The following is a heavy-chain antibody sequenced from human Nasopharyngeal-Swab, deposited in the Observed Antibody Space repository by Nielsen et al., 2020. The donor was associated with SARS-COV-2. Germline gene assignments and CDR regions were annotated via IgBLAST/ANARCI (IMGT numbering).Heavy chain of an antibody. V-gene: IGHV3-9*01. Sequence: SLKISCAASGFTFDDYAMHWVRQAPEKGLEWVSGISWNSGSIGYADSVKGRFTISRDNAKNSLYLQMNSLRAEDTALYYCATLGGGYYYGMDVWGQGTTVTVSS. CDR2: ISWNSGSI. CDR1: GFTFDDYA. D-gene: IGHD2-15*01. J-gene: IGHJ6*02. CDR3: ATLGGGYYYGMDV.